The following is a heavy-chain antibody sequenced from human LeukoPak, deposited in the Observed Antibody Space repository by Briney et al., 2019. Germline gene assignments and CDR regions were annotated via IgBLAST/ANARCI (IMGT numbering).Heavy chain of an antibody. CDR1: GGTFSSYT. CDR2: IIPILGIA. Sequence: SVEVSCKASGGTFSSYTISWVRQAPGQGLEWMGRIIPILGIANYAQKFQGRVTITADKSTSTAYMELSSLRSEDTAVYYCARDPGDGYNLDYWGQGTLVTVSS. CDR3: ARDPGDGYNLDY. J-gene: IGHJ4*02. V-gene: IGHV1-69*04. D-gene: IGHD5-24*01.